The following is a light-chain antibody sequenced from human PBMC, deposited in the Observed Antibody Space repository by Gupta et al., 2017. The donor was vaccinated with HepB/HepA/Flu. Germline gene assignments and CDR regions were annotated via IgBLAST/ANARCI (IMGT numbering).Light chain of an antibody. J-gene: IGKJ2*01. Sequence: EIVLTQSPATLSLSPGERATLSCRASQSVSSYLAWYQQKPGQAPRLLIYDASNRATGIPARCSGSGCGTDFTLTISSREPEDFAVYYCQQRSNWPPENTFGQGTKLEIK. CDR3: QQRSNWPPENT. CDR2: DAS. CDR1: QSVSSY. V-gene: IGKV3-11*01.